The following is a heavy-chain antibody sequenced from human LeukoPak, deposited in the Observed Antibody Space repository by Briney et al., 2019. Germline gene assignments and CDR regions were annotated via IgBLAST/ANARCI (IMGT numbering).Heavy chain of an antibody. J-gene: IGHJ4*02. D-gene: IGHD2-15*01. CDR1: GYTLTELS. V-gene: IGHV1-24*01. CDR2: FDPEDGET. Sequence: GASVKVSCKVSGYTLTELSMHWVRQAPGKGLEWMGGFDPEDGETIYAQKFQGRVTMTEDTSTDTAYMELSSLRSEDTAVYHCATERRYCSGGSCYSSFFDYWGQGTLVTVSS. CDR3: ATERRYCSGGSCYSSFFDY.